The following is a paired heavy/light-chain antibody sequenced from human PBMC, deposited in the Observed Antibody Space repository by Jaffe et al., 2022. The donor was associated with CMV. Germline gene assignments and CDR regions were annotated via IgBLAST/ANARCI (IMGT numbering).Light chain of an antibody. CDR1: QSVISSY. Sequence: EIVLTQSPATLSLSPGDRATLSCRASQSVISSYLAWYQQKPGQAPRLLIYGSSSRATGIPDRFTGSGSGTDFTLTITSLEPEDFAVYYCHQCGSLPLTFGGGTKVEIK. V-gene: IGKV3-20*01. J-gene: IGKJ4*01. CDR2: GSS. CDR3: HQCGSLPLT.
Heavy chain of an antibody. CDR2: IRSKTYGGTT. D-gene: IGHD2-8*01. CDR1: GFTFGDFA. J-gene: IGHJ4*02. Sequence: EVLLVESGGGLVKPGRSLRLSCTTSGFTFGDFAMSWFRQAPGKGLEWVGFIRSKTYGGTTEHAASVNGRFIISRDDSKSIVYLQMNSLKTEDTAVYFCGREHDNTNYAAPFESWGQGTLVTVSS. CDR3: GREHDNTNYAAPFES. V-gene: IGHV3-49*05.